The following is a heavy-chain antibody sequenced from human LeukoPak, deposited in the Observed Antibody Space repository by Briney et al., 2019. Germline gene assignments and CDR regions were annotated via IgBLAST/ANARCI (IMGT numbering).Heavy chain of an antibody. V-gene: IGHV3-48*01. CDR2: ISSDSSSI. Sequence: GGSLRLSCAASGFTFKTYNMNWVRQAPGEGLDWISYISSDSSSIYYADSVKGRFTISRDNSKNTLYLQINSLRAEDTAVYYCAKGSSGYCSGGSCYAFDYWGQGTLVTVSS. CDR3: AKGSSGYCSGGSCYAFDY. CDR1: GFTFKTYN. J-gene: IGHJ4*02. D-gene: IGHD2-15*01.